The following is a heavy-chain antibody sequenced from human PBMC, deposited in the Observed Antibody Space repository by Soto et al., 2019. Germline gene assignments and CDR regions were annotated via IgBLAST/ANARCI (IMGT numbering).Heavy chain of an antibody. CDR2: IIPILGIA. V-gene: IGHV1-69*04. CDR1: GGTFSSYT. CDR3: ARESSYDSSGYYLYYFDY. D-gene: IGHD3-22*01. Sequence: ASVKVSCKASGGTFSSYTISWVRQAPGQGLEWMGRIIPILGIANYAQKFQGRVTITADKSTSTAYMELSSLRSEDTAVYYCARESSYDSSGYYLYYFDYWGQGTLVTSPQ. J-gene: IGHJ4*02.